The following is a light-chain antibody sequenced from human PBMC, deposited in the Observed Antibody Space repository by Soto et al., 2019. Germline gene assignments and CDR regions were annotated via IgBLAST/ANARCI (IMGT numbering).Light chain of an antibody. CDR2: DVS. CDR1: SSDVGGYNY. J-gene: IGLJ3*02. CDR3: SSHTSSNTRV. V-gene: IGLV2-14*03. Sequence: QPVLTQPASVSGSPGQSITISCTGTSSDVGGYNYVSWYQQHPGKAPKLMIYDVSNRPSGVSNRFSGSKSGNTASLTISGLQAEDEADYYCSSHTSSNTRVFGGGTKLTVL.